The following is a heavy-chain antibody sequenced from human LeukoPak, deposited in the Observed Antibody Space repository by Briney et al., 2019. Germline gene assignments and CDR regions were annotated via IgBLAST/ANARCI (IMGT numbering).Heavy chain of an antibody. D-gene: IGHD4-17*01. Sequence: GGSLRLSCAASGLTFSSYAMSWSRQAPGKGLEGVSVISGSGGSTYYADSVKGRFTISRDNSKNTLYLQMNSLRAEDTAVYYCAKERGSPVTTIDIWGQGRMVTVSS. CDR3: AKERGSPVTTIDI. V-gene: IGHV3-23*01. CDR2: ISGSGGST. CDR1: GLTFSSYA. J-gene: IGHJ3*02.